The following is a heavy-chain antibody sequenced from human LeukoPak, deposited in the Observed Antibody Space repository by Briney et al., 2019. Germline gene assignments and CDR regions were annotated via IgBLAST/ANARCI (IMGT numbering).Heavy chain of an antibody. J-gene: IGHJ4*02. CDR1: GFPFSSYA. CDR3: VRHNYYDTSGPPSL. CDR2: VSGGNGNTYYA. V-gene: IGHV3-23*01. Sequence: PGGSLRLSCAASGFPFSSYAMSWVRQSPGKGLEWVSAVSGGNGNTYYAYYADSVRDRFTISRDSSKNTLYLQMSSLRPEDTAVYYCVRHNYYDTSGPPSLWGQGTLVTVSS. D-gene: IGHD3-22*01.